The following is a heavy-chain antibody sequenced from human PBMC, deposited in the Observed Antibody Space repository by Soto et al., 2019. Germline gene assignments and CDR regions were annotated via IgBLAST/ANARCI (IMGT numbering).Heavy chain of an antibody. J-gene: IGHJ6*02. Sequence: LVQSGPEAREPGTSVKVSCRASGFSFGDSAVQWVRQGRGQRLEWIGWIVVVNGNTNYAQKFEGRVTLTRDASTRTSHMELTSLSSEDTAVYFCAVTDLPFRPLTEPTENGMDVWGQGTTVTVSS. CDR3: AVTDLPFRPLTEPTENGMDV. D-gene: IGHD3-3*02. CDR2: IVVVNGNT. CDR1: GFSFGDSA. V-gene: IGHV1-58*01.